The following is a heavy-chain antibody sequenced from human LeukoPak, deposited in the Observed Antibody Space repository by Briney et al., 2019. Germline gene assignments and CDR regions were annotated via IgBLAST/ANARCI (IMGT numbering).Heavy chain of an antibody. CDR3: ARESQDHIAVAGNVPDY. V-gene: IGHV3-20*04. J-gene: IGHJ4*02. CDR1: GXTFDDYG. Sequence: GGSLRLSCAASGXTFDDYGMSWVRQAPGKGLESVSGINWNGGSTGYADSVKGRFTISRDNAKNSLYLQMNSLRAEDTALYYCARESQDHIAVAGNVPDYWGQGTLVTVSS. D-gene: IGHD6-19*01. CDR2: INWNGGST.